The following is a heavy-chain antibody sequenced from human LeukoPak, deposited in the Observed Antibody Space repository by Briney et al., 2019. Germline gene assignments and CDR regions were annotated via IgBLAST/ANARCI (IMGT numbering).Heavy chain of an antibody. Sequence: SETLSLTCTVSGGSINNYYWSWIRQPPGKGLGWIGYIYYSGSTNYNPSLRGRVPMSVDTSKNQFSLKLTSVTAADTAVYYCARYCDGDCSSSAFDLWGQGTMVTVSS. CDR2: IYYSGST. CDR3: ARYCDGDCSSSAFDL. D-gene: IGHD2-21*02. J-gene: IGHJ3*01. V-gene: IGHV4-59*01. CDR1: GGSINNYY.